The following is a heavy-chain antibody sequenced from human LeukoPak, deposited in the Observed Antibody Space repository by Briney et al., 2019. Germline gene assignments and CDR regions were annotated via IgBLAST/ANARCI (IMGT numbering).Heavy chain of an antibody. CDR3: SISERDFWSGYFSAESFQH. CDR1: GGTFSSYA. CDR2: IIPIFGTA. D-gene: IGHD3-3*01. Sequence: ASVKVSCKASGGTFSSYAISWVRQAPGQGLEWMGGIIPIFGTANYAQKFQGRVTITADESTSTAYMELSSLRSEDTAVYYWSISERDFWSGYFSAESFQHWGQGTLVTVSS. J-gene: IGHJ1*01. V-gene: IGHV1-69*13.